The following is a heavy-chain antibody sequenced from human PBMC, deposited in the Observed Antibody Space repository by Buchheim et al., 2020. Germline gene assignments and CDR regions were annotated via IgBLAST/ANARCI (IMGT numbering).Heavy chain of an antibody. D-gene: IGHD2-8*01. CDR1: EFTFSSYA. CDR3: VRQCCFNGVCYPFSDY. V-gene: IGHV3-23*01. CDR2: LSRTGSST. J-gene: IGHJ4*02. Sequence: EVQLLESGGNLVQPGGPLRLSCAASEFTFSSYAMSWVRQAPGKGLEWVSSLSRTGSSTYYAVSVKGRFTFSRDNSKNTMYLQMNSLRAEDTAVYYCVRQCCFNGVCYPFSDYWGQGTL.